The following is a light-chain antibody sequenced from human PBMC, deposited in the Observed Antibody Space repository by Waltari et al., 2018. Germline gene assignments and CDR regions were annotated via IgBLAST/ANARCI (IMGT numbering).Light chain of an antibody. J-gene: IGLJ2*01. V-gene: IGLV2-14*01. Sequence: QSALTQPASVSGSPGQSITIPCTGTRSAVGAYNYVSWYQQHPGKAPKLMIYDVSNRPSGVSNRFSGSKSGNTASLTISGLQAEDEADYYCSSYTSSSTLDVVFGGGTKLTVL. CDR1: RSAVGAYNY. CDR2: DVS. CDR3: SSYTSSSTLDVV.